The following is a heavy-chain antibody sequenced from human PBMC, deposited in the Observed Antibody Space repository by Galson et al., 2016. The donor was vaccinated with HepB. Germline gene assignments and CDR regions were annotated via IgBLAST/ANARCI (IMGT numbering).Heavy chain of an antibody. CDR2: SNEDGTIT. CDR3: ARDLAGRFDY. J-gene: IGHJ4*02. D-gene: IGHD2-15*01. V-gene: IGHV3-74*01. CDR1: GSTFSNFW. Sequence: SLRLSCAASGSTFSNFWMHWVRQAPGKGLVWVSRSNEDGTITSYADSVKGRFTISRDNAKNTLYLQMNSLRVEDTAVYYCARDLAGRFDYWGQGTLVTVPS.